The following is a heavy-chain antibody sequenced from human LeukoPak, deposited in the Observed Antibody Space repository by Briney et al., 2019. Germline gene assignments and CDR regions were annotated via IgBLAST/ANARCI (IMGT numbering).Heavy chain of an antibody. CDR3: ATHDTAMVTGLFYY. J-gene: IGHJ4*02. CDR1: GYTLTELS. CDR2: FDPEDGET. D-gene: IGHD5-18*01. V-gene: IGHV1-24*01. Sequence: ASVKVSCKVSGYTLTELSMHWVRQAPGKGREWMGGFDPEDGETIYAQKFQGRVTMTEDTSTDTAYMELSSLRSEDTAVYYCATHDTAMVTGLFYYWGQGTLVTVSS.